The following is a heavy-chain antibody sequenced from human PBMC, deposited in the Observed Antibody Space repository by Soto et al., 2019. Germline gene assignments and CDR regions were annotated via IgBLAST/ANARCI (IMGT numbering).Heavy chain of an antibody. CDR1: GGTFSSYT. V-gene: IGHV1-69*08. CDR2: IIPILGIA. Sequence: QVQLVQSGAEVKKPGSSVKVSCKASGGTFSSYTISWVRQAPGQGLEWMGRIIPILGIANYAQKFQGRVTITEDKSTSTAYMELSSLRSEDTAVYYCARDKDPPFTWFDPWGQGTLVTVSS. CDR3: ARDKDPPFTWFDP. J-gene: IGHJ5*02.